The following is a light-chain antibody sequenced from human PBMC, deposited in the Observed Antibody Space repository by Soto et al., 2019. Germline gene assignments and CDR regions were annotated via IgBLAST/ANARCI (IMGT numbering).Light chain of an antibody. CDR1: GSDVGAYNH. CDR2: DVG. J-gene: IGLJ2*01. Sequence: QSVLTQPRSVSWSPGQSVTISCTATGSDVGAYNHVSWYQQHPGKAPKLIIYDVGKRPSGVPDRFSGSRSGYTASLTISGLQAEDEADYYCCSYAGIYSVVFGGGTKLTVL. CDR3: CSYAGIYSVV. V-gene: IGLV2-11*01.